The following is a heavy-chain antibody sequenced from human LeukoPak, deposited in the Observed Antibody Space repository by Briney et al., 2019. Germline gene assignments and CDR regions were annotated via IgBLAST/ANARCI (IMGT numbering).Heavy chain of an antibody. D-gene: IGHD1-20*01. J-gene: IGHJ4*02. CDR2: IYYSGCT. V-gene: IGHV4-59*01. CDR3: ARALVTGTYASFDY. Sequence: PSDTPSLTCTFCGGSISSYYWSWIRKPPGKGLEWIGYIYYSGCTNYNPSLKSRVTISVDTSRNQFSLKLSSVTAADTAVYYCARALVTGTYASFDYWGQGTLVTVSS. CDR1: GGSISSYY.